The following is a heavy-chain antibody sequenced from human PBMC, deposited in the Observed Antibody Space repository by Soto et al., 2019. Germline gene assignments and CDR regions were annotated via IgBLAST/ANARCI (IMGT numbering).Heavy chain of an antibody. V-gene: IGHV4-30-2*01. CDR1: GGSISSGGYS. CDR2: IYHSGST. J-gene: IGHJ4*02. CDR3: ARAPLGYCTNGVCSDALDY. D-gene: IGHD2-8*01. Sequence: SETLSLTCAVSGGSISSGGYSWSWIRQPPGKGLEWIGYIYHSGSTYYNPSLKSRVTISVDRSKNQFSLKLSSVTAADTAVFYCARAPLGYCTNGVCSDALDYWGQGTLVTVSS.